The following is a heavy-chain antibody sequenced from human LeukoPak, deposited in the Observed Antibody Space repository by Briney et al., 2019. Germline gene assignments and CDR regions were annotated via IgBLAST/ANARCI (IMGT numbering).Heavy chain of an antibody. Sequence: SQTLSLTCTVSGGSISSGAYYWSWIRQHPGRGLEWIGYIYYSGYTYHSPSLKSRVTISVDTSKNQFSLKLISMTAADTAVYYCATLKVPGGFDYWGQGTVVTVSS. CDR2: IYYSGYT. CDR3: ATLKVPGGFDY. V-gene: IGHV4-31*03. D-gene: IGHD6-19*01. J-gene: IGHJ4*02. CDR1: GGSISSGAYY.